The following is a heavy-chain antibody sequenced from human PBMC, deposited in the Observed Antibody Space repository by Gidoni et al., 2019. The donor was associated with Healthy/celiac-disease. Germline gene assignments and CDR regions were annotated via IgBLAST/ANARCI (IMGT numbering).Heavy chain of an antibody. CDR1: GFTFTNYT. V-gene: IGHV3-23*01. CDR2: ISGSGGST. J-gene: IGHJ4*02. CDR3: AKVPIVVVIAAQPFDY. Sequence: EVQLLESGGGLVQPGGSLRLSCAASGFTFTNYTMSWVRQTPGKGLEWVSAISGSGGSTYYADSVKGRFTISRDNSKNTLYLQMNSLRAEDTAVYYCAKVPIVVVIAAQPFDYWGQGTLVTVSS. D-gene: IGHD2-21*01.